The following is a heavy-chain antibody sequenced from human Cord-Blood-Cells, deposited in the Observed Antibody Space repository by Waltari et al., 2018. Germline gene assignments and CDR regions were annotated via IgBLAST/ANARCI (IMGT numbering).Heavy chain of an antibody. CDR2: IIPIFGTA. J-gene: IGHJ4*02. CDR3: ARGMYYDFWSGYHYFDY. CDR1: GGTFSSYA. Sequence: QVQLVQSGAEVKKPGSSVKVSCKASGGTFSSYAISWVGQAPGQGLEWMGGIIPIFGTANYAQKFQGRVTITADKSTSTAYMELSSLRSEDTAVYYCARGMYYDFWSGYHYFDYWGQGTLVTVSS. D-gene: IGHD3-3*01. V-gene: IGHV1-69*06.